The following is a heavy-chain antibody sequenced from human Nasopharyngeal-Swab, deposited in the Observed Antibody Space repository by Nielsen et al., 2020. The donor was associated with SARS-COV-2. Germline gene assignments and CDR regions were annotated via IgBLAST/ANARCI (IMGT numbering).Heavy chain of an antibody. J-gene: IGHJ6*02. D-gene: IGHD3-16*02. Sequence: SETLSLTCTVSNGSINSYYWSWIRQPSGKGLEWIGYIYLSGSTSYSPSLNSRVTMSVDTSKNQFSLNLTSVTAADTAVYYCARVALGSYLRGRGMDVWGQGTTVTVSS. CDR2: IYLSGST. CDR3: ARVALGSYLRGRGMDV. V-gene: IGHV4-59*13. CDR1: NGSINSYY.